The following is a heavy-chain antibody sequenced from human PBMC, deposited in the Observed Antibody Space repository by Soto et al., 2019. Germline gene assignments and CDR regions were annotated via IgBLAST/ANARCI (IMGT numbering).Heavy chain of an antibody. V-gene: IGHV4-59*01. D-gene: IGHD5-12*01. CDR1: GVSTGSYY. CDR3: ARTEWLQAFDY. J-gene: IGHJ4*02. CDR2: IHYSGGT. Sequence: SETLSLTWTVSGVSTGSYYWSWIRQPPGKGLEWVGYIHYSGGTNYNPSLKSRVTISVDTSTNQFFLKLTSVTAADTAVYYCARTEWLQAFDYWGQGTLVTVSS.